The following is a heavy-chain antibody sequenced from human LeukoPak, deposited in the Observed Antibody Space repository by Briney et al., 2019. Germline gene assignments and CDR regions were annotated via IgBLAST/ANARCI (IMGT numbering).Heavy chain of an antibody. D-gene: IGHD3-9*01. J-gene: IGHJ4*02. CDR2: MKIDGSEK. CDR3: ARTTYYDILTGYYFDY. Sequence: GGSLRLSCAASGFTFSSYWMNWAGQAPGKRLEWWANMKIDGSEKYYADSAKGRFTISRDNARNSVYLQMNSLRVEDTAVYYCARTTYYDILTGYYFDYWGQGTLVTVSS. CDR1: GFTFSSYW. V-gene: IGHV3-7*01.